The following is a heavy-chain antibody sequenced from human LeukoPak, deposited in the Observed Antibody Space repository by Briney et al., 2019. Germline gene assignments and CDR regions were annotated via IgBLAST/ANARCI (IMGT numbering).Heavy chain of an antibody. D-gene: IGHD3-3*01. J-gene: IGHJ6*02. CDR2: INHSGST. V-gene: IGHV4-34*01. CDR1: GGSFSGYY. Sequence: PSETLSLTCAVYGGSFSGYYWSWIRQPPGKGLEWIGEINHSGSTNYNPSLKSRVTISVDTSKNQFSLKLSSVTAADTAVYYCARANPYYDFWSGYYSASVNYYYGMDVWGQGTTVTVSS. CDR3: ARANPYYDFWSGYYSASVNYYYGMDV.